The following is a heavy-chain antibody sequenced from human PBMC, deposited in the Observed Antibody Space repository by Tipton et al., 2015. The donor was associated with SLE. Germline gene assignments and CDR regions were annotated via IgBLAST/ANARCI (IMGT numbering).Heavy chain of an antibody. CDR1: GGSTSGANYY. CDR3: ASVTPGIAARGWFDP. Sequence: TLSLTCSVSGGSTSGANYYWAWFRQPPGKGLEWIGEINPSGRTNYNPPLKSRVTISVDTSKNQFSLKLSSVTAADTAVYYCASVTPGIAARGWFDPWGQGTLVTVSS. CDR2: INPSGRT. J-gene: IGHJ5*02. V-gene: IGHV4-39*07. D-gene: IGHD6-25*01.